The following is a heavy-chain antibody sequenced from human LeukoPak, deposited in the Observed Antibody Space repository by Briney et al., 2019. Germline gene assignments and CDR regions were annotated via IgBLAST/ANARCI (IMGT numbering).Heavy chain of an antibody. J-gene: IGHJ4*02. CDR1: GFTFSSYA. Sequence: PGGSLRLSCAASGFTFSSYAMSWVRQTPGKGLEWVSAISGSGGNTYYADSVKGRFTISRDNSKNTLYLQMDSLRAEDTAVYYYAKVMDFWSAYYEDYWGQGTLVTVSS. V-gene: IGHV3-23*01. D-gene: IGHD3-3*01. CDR3: AKVMDFWSAYYEDY. CDR2: ISGSGGNT.